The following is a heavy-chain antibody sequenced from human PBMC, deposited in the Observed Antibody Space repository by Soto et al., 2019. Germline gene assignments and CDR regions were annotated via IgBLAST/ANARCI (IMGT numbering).Heavy chain of an antibody. CDR3: ATPPGRIAARPDYYYYGMEV. CDR1: GFTFSSYG. CDR2: ISYDGSNK. J-gene: IGHJ6*02. Sequence: GGSLRLSCAASGFTFSSYGMHWVRQAPGKGLEWVAVISYDGSNKYYADSVKGRFTISRDNSKNTLYLQMNSLRAEDTAVYYCATPPGRIAARPDYYYYGMEVWGQGTTVTGSS. D-gene: IGHD6-6*01. V-gene: IGHV3-30*03.